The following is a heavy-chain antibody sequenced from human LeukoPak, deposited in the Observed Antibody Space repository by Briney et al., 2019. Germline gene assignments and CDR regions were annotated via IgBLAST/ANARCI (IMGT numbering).Heavy chain of an antibody. CDR1: GGSISSHY. D-gene: IGHD6-6*01. Sequence: SETLSLTCTVSGGSISSHYWSWIRQPPGKGLEWIGFIYYSGSTNYNPSLNSRVTISVDTSKNQFSLKLSSVTVADTAVYYCARDDRGSSSRSDAFDMWGQGTMVTVSS. V-gene: IGHV4-59*11. CDR3: ARDDRGSSSRSDAFDM. CDR2: IYYSGST. J-gene: IGHJ3*02.